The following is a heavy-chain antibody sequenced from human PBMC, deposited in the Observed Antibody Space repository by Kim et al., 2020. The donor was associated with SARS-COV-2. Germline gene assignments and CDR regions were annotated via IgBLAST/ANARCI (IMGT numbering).Heavy chain of an antibody. J-gene: IGHJ4*02. CDR1: GGSISTSSYY. CDR3: ARARGYNYVFY. V-gene: IGHV4-39*01. D-gene: IGHD5-12*01. CDR2: IYYSGTT. Sequence: SETLSLTCTVSGGSISTSSYYWGWIRQPPGKGLEWIGSIYYSGTTYYNPSLKSRVTISADTSRNQLSLKLTSVTATDTAVYYCARARGYNYVFYGGQGVLVSVSS.